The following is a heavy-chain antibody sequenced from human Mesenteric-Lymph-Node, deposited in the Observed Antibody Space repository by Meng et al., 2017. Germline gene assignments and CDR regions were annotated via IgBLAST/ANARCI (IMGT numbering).Heavy chain of an antibody. CDR2: ISGSGGST. CDR1: GFTVSSNY. D-gene: IGHD5-18*01. CDR3: ATVGDGYFYESRDS. V-gene: IGHV3-23*01. Sequence: GGSLRLSCAASGFTVSSNYMSWVRQGPGKGLEWVSAISGSGGSTYYADSVKGLFTISRDNSKNTLFLQMNSLRADDTAIYYCATVGDGYFYESRDSWGQGTLVTVSS. J-gene: IGHJ4*02.